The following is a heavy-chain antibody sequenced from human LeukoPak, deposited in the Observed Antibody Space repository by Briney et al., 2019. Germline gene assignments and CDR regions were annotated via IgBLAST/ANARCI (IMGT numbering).Heavy chain of an antibody. D-gene: IGHD2-15*01. V-gene: IGHV3-23*01. CDR2: ISGSGGST. CDR3: AKVCSGGSCYFDY. J-gene: IGHJ4*02. CDR1: GLTFSSYA. Sequence: GGSLRLSCAASGLTFSSYAMSWVRQAPGKGLEWVSAISGSGGSTYYADSVKGRFTISRDNSKNTLYLQMNSLRAEDTAVYYCAKVCSGGSCYFDYWGQGTLVTVSS.